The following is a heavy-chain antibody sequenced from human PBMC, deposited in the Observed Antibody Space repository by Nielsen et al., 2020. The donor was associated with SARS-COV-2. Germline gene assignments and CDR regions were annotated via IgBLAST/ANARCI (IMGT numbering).Heavy chain of an antibody. CDR3: ARFGLGVY. J-gene: IGHJ4*02. V-gene: IGHV3-23*01. D-gene: IGHD2-8*01. CDR2: ITGSGGRT. Sequence: GGSLRLSCAASGFSFSNYAMSWVRQAPGKGLEWVSSITGSGGRTYYADSVKGRFTISRDNAKNSLYLQMNSLRAEDTAVYYCARFGLGVYWGQGTLVTVSS. CDR1: GFSFSNYA.